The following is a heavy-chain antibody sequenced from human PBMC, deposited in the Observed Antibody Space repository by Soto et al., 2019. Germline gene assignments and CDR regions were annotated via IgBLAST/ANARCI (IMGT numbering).Heavy chain of an antibody. J-gene: IGHJ5*02. Sequence: EVQLVESGGGLVQPGGSLRLSCAASGFTFSSYSMNWVRQAPGKGLEWVSYISSSSSTIYYADSVKGRFTISRDNAKNSLYLQMNSLRAEDTAVYYCARDRCSGGSCYGWFDPLGQGTLVTVSS. V-gene: IGHV3-48*01. D-gene: IGHD2-15*01. CDR1: GFTFSSYS. CDR3: ARDRCSGGSCYGWFDP. CDR2: ISSSSSTI.